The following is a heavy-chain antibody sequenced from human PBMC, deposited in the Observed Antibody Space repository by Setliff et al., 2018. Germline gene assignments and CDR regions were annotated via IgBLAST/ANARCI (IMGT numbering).Heavy chain of an antibody. Sequence: SETLSLTCTVSGFSINSGTHFWGWIRQPPGKGLEWIGRIHYSGTTYYNASLKSRVIISVDTAQNQFSLSLSSVTAADTAVYYCARTGTYRYFDYWGQGTLVTVSS. CDR1: GFSINSGTHF. J-gene: IGHJ4*02. V-gene: IGHV4-39*01. D-gene: IGHD1-1*01. CDR3: ARTGTYRYFDY. CDR2: IHYSGTT.